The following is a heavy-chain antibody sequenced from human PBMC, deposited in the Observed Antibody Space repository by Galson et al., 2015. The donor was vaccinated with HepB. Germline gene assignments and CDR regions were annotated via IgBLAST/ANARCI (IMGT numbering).Heavy chain of an antibody. Sequence: TLSLTCTVSGGSISSGDYYWSWIRQPPGKGLEWIGYIYYSGSTYYNPSLKSRVTISVDTSKNQFSLKLSSVTAADTAVYYCASITVTTGVRAFDIWGQGTMVTVSS. V-gene: IGHV4-30-4*01. D-gene: IGHD4-17*01. CDR1: GGSISSGDYY. CDR3: ASITVTTGVRAFDI. J-gene: IGHJ3*02. CDR2: IYYSGST.